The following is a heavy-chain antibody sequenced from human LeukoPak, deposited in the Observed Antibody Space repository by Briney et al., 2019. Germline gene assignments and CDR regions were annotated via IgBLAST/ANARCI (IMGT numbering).Heavy chain of an antibody. J-gene: IGHJ4*02. V-gene: IGHV4-30-4*01. Sequence: PSETLSLTCTVSGGSISSGDYHWSWIRQPPGKGLEWIAYIYYSGSTYYNPSLKSRVTISLDTSKNQFSLKLSSVTAADTAVYYRARAPVYSGTFFDYWGQGTLVTVSS. CDR3: ARAPVYSGTFFDY. D-gene: IGHD1-26*01. CDR2: IYYSGST. CDR1: GGSISSGDYH.